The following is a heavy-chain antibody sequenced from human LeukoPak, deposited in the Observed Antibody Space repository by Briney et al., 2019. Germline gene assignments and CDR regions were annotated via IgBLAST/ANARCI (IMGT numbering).Heavy chain of an antibody. CDR2: TSSGSDYI. J-gene: IGHJ3*02. CDR3: ARGHSGSYQRTDAFDI. CDR1: GFAFISYS. D-gene: IGHD1-26*01. V-gene: IGHV3-21*01. Sequence: GESLRHSCAASGFAFISYSINWVRQAPGKGLEWVSSTSSGSDYIYYADSMKGRFSTSRDNAKNSLYLQMNSLRVEDTAVYYCARGHSGSYQRTDAFDIWGQGAMVTVSS.